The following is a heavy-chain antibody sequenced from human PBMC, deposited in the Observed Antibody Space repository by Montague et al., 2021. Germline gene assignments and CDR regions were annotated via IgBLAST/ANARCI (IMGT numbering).Heavy chain of an antibody. CDR1: GGSISSASYY. Sequence: SETLSLTCTVSGGSISSASYYWGWIRQPPGKGLEFIGAIYYTGTTYHNPSLKSRVTVSMDTSKNQFSLKLSSVTAADTAVYYCARSLYCRGGSCYSGFDPWGQGTLVTASS. D-gene: IGHD2-15*01. J-gene: IGHJ5*02. CDR3: ARSLYCRGGSCYSGFDP. CDR2: IYYTGTT. V-gene: IGHV4-39*01.